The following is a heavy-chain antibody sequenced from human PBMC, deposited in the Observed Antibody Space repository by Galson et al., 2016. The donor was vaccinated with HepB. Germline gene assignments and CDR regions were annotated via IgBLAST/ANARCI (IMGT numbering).Heavy chain of an antibody. J-gene: IGHJ4*02. CDR2: IKLDGSEK. CDR3: AREKTVTNFDY. V-gene: IGHV3-7*01. Sequence: SLRLSCAASGFTFSNNWMTWVRQAPGKGLEWVANIKLDGSEKYYGDSLKGRFTISRDNAKNLLFLQMNSLRVEDTAVYYCAREKTVTNFDYWGQGTLVTVSS. CDR1: GFTFSNNW. D-gene: IGHD4-17*01.